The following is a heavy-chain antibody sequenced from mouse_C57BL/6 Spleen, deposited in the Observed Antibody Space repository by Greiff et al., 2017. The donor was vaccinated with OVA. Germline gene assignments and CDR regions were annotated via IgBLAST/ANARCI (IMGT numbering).Heavy chain of an antibody. CDR1: GYTFTSYW. V-gene: IGHV1-52*01. Sequence: QVQLQQPGAELVRPGSSVKLSCKASGYTFTSYWMHWVKQRPIQGLEWIGNIDPSDSETHYNQKFKDKATLTVDKSSSTAYMQPSSLTSEDSAVYSCARSPTTMVTTGYYFDYWGQGTTLTVSS. CDR3: ARSPTTMVTTGYYFDY. CDR2: IDPSDSET. J-gene: IGHJ2*01. D-gene: IGHD2-2*01.